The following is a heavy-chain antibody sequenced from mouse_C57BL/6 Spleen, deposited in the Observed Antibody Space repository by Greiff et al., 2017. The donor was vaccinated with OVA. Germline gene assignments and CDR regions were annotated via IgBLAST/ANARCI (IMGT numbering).Heavy chain of an antibody. CDR2: IYWDDDK. CDR1: GFSLSTSGMG. Sequence: QVTLKESGPGILQSSQTLSLTCSFSGFSLSTSGMGVSWIRQPSGKGLEWLAHIYWDDDKRYNPSLKSRLTISKDTSRNQVFLKITSVDTADTATYYCARFITTVVARDYAMDYWGQGTSVTVSS. D-gene: IGHD1-1*01. V-gene: IGHV8-12*01. J-gene: IGHJ4*01. CDR3: ARFITTVVARDYAMDY.